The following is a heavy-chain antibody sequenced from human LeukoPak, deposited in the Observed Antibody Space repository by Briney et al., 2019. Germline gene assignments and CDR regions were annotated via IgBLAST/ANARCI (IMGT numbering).Heavy chain of an antibody. CDR2: INSDGSST. D-gene: IGHD1-26*01. Sequence: PGGSLRLSCAASGFTFSSYWMHWVRHAPGKGLVWVSRINSDGSSTSYADSVKGRFTISRDNAKNTLYLQMNSLRAEDTAVYYCARGIVGATTDYWGQGTLVTVSS. CDR3: ARGIVGATTDY. J-gene: IGHJ4*02. CDR1: GFTFSSYW. V-gene: IGHV3-74*01.